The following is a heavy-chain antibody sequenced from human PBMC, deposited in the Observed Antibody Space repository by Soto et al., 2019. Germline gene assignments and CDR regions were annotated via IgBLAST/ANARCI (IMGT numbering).Heavy chain of an antibody. Sequence: PGGSLRLSCAASGFTFSSYSMNWVRQAPGKGLEWVSSISSSSSYIYYADSVKGRFTISRDNAKNSLYLQMNSLRAEDTAVYYCARDDCSGGSCYSGPGFDYWGQGTLVTVSS. D-gene: IGHD2-15*01. CDR3: ARDDCSGGSCYSGPGFDY. V-gene: IGHV3-21*01. J-gene: IGHJ4*02. CDR2: ISSSSSYI. CDR1: GFTFSSYS.